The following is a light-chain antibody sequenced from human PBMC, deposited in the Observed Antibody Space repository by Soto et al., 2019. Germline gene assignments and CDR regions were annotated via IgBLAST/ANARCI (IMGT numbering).Light chain of an antibody. Sequence: EIVLTQSPATLSLSPGERATLSCRASHSVPKDYLAWYQQKPGQPPRLIIADAVNRATGVPDRFIGSGSGTDFTLTIRRLEPEDFAVYYCHQCAHSPLTFGHGTKVEIK. CDR2: DAV. CDR1: HSVPKDY. CDR3: HQCAHSPLT. V-gene: IGKV3-20*01. J-gene: IGKJ1*01.